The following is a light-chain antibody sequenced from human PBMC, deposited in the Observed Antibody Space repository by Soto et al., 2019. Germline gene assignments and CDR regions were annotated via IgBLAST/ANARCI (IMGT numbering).Light chain of an antibody. CDR1: QNIYNY. V-gene: IGKV1-39*01. CDR2: TAS. CDR3: QQSFSPLPIT. J-gene: IGKJ5*01. Sequence: IQMSQSPSSLSASIGDRVTITCRASQNIYNYLNWYQVIPGKSPKLLIFTASSLRSGVPSRFLGSGSGTDFTLTITSLQPEDFATYYCQQSFSPLPITFGQGTRL.